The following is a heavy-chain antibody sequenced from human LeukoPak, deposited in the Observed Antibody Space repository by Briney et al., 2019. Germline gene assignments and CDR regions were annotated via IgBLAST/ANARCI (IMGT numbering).Heavy chain of an antibody. D-gene: IGHD3-22*01. CDR1: GFTFSTYW. CDR3: ATPLDYRDSSGFHQGGD. V-gene: IGHV3-7*03. Sequence: GGSLRLSCAASGFTFSTYWMSWVRQAPGKGLEWVASIKQDGSEKNYVDSVKGRFTISRDNAKNSLYLQMTSLRAEDTAMYYCATPLDYRDSSGFHQGGDWGQGTLVTVSS. J-gene: IGHJ4*02. CDR2: IKQDGSEK.